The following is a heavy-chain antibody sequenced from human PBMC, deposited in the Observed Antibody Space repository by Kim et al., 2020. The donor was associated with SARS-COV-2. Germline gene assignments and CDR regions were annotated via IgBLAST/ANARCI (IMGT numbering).Heavy chain of an antibody. Sequence: SVKVSCKASGGTFSSYAISWVRQAPGQGLEWMGGIIPIFGTANYAQKFQGRVTITADKSTSTAYMELSSLRSEDTAVYYCAKLNNYGSGYYYGMDVWGQGTTVTVSS. D-gene: IGHD3-10*01. CDR3: AKLNNYGSGYYYGMDV. J-gene: IGHJ6*02. V-gene: IGHV1-69*06. CDR2: IIPIFGTA. CDR1: GGTFSSYA.